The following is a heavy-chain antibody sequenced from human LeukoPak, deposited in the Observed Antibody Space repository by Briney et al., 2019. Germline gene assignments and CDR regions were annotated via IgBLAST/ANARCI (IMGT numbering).Heavy chain of an antibody. CDR2: IYTSGST. J-gene: IGHJ5*02. CDR3: ARDDYGSAYNWFDP. CDR1: GGSISSYY. Sequence: AETLSLTCTVSGGSISSYYLSWIRQPAGKGLEWIWRIYTSGSTNYKPSLKRRVTMSVDTSKNQFSLKLSSVTAADTAVYYCARDDYGSAYNWFDPWGQGTLVTVSS. V-gene: IGHV4-4*07. D-gene: IGHD3-10*01.